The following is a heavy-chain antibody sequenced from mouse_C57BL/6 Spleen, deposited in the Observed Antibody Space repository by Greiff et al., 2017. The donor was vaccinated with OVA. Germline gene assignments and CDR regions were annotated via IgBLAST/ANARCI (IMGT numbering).Heavy chain of an antibody. D-gene: IGHD2-4*01. J-gene: IGHJ2*01. CDR1: GYTFTSYW. Sequence: QVHVKQPGTELVKPGASVKLSCKASGYTFTSYWMHWVKQRPGQGLEWIGNINPSNGGTNYNEKFKSKATLTVDKSSSTAYMQLSSLTSEDSAVYYCARAYDYDMYYFDYWGQGTTLTVSS. V-gene: IGHV1-53*01. CDR2: INPSNGGT. CDR3: ARAYDYDMYYFDY.